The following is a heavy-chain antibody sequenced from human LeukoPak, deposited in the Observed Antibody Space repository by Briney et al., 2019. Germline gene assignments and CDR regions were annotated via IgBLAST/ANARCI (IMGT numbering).Heavy chain of an antibody. Sequence: GGSLRLSCAASGFTFSSSGMHWVRQAPGKGLEWVAVISSDGSNKYYADSVKGRFTISRDDSRNTLYLQMNSLRAEDTAVYFCAKDFINGSAHWGQGTLVTVSS. CDR3: AKDFINGSAH. CDR2: ISSDGSNK. V-gene: IGHV3-30*18. CDR1: GFTFSSSG. J-gene: IGHJ4*02. D-gene: IGHD5-24*01.